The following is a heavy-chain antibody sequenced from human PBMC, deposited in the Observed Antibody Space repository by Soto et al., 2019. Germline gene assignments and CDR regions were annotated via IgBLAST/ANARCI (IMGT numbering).Heavy chain of an antibody. Sequence: QVQLVESGGGVVQPGGSLRLSWQASGFNFDNYCMHWVRQAPGKGLDWVAVITYDGSFQYYADSVKGRFTISRDNSKNTLFLHLNTLKPEDTAVYHCAKDRVGGTFYTPLGFWGQGTLVTVSS. J-gene: IGHJ4*02. CDR1: GFNFDNYC. CDR3: AKDRVGGTFYTPLGF. D-gene: IGHD1-7*01. CDR2: ITYDGSFQ. V-gene: IGHV3-30*18.